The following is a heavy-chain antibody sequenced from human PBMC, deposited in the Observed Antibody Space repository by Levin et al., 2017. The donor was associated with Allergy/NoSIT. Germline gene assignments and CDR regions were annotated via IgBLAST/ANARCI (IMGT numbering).Heavy chain of an antibody. D-gene: IGHD3-3*01. CDR2: ISYDGSNK. Sequence: PSETLSLTCAASGFTFSSYAMHWVRQAPGKGLEWVAVISYDGSNKYYADSVKGRFTISRDNSKNTLYLQMNSLRAEDTAVYYCARVHGVVITPSPNDYGMDVWGQGTTVTVSS. CDR1: GFTFSSYA. CDR3: ARVHGVVITPSPNDYGMDV. V-gene: IGHV3-30-3*01. J-gene: IGHJ6*02.